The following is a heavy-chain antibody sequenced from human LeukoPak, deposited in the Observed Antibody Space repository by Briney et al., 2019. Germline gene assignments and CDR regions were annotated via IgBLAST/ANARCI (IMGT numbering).Heavy chain of an antibody. D-gene: IGHD1-26*01. CDR1: GFTFTSSA. CDR3: ARGPDSGSYYVDFDY. Sequence: SVKVSCKASGFTFTSSAVQWVRQARGQRLEWIGWIVVGSGNTNYAQKFQERVTITRGMSTSTAYMELSSLRSEDTAVYYCARGPDSGSYYVDFDYWGQGTLVTVSS. J-gene: IGHJ4*02. V-gene: IGHV1-58*01. CDR2: IVVGSGNT.